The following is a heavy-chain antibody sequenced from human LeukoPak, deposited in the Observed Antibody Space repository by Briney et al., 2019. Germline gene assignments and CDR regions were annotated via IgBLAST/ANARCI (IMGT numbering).Heavy chain of an antibody. D-gene: IGHD3-10*02. CDR1: GFTFSSYG. J-gene: IGHJ6*04. CDR3: AELGITMIGGV. Sequence: GGTLRLSCAASGFTFSSYGMSWVRQAPGKGLEWVSAISGSGGSTYYADSVKGRFTISRDNSKNTLYLQMNSLIAEDTAVYYCAELGITMIGGVWGKGTTVTISS. V-gene: IGHV3-23*01. CDR2: ISGSGGST.